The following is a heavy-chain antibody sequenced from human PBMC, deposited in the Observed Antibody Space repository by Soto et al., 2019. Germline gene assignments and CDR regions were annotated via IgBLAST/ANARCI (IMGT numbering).Heavy chain of an antibody. CDR2: ISGSGGST. Sequence: GESLKISCAASGFTFSSYAMSWVRQAPGKGLEWVSAISGSGGSTYYADSVKGRFTISRDNSKNTLYRQMNSLRAEDTAVYYCAKVYGDYVFGCLDYWGQGTLVTVSS. J-gene: IGHJ4*02. CDR3: AKVYGDYVFGCLDY. V-gene: IGHV3-23*01. D-gene: IGHD4-17*01. CDR1: GFTFSSYA.